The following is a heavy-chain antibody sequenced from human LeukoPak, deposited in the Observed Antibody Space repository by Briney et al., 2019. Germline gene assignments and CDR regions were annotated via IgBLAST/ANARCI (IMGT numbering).Heavy chain of an antibody. CDR1: GFSLSSNGVG. V-gene: IGHV2-5*02. D-gene: IGHD3-3*01. Sequence: SGPTLVNPTQTLTLTCRFSGFSLSSNGVGVGWIRQPPGKALEWLAFIFWDDNQHYNPSLKTRLTITKDTSKNQVVLTMTNMDPVDTATYYCAHRGMLFGVVITFDYWSQGTLVTVSS. CDR2: IFWDDNQ. CDR3: AHRGMLFGVVITFDY. J-gene: IGHJ4*02.